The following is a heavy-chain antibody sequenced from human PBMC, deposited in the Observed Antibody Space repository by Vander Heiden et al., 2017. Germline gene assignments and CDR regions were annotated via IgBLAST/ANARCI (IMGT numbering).Heavy chain of an antibody. Sequence: QITLKASGPTLVKPTQTLTLTCTFSGFSLSASGVGVGWIRQPPGKALEWLALIYWDDDKRYSPSLYCRLTITKDTSKNQVVLTMTNMDTVDTATYYCARSSLLSSQARDWFDPWCQGTLVTVSS. J-gene: IGHJ5*02. CDR2: IYWDDDK. D-gene: IGHD6-6*01. V-gene: IGHV2-5*02. CDR3: ARSSLLSSQARDWFDP. CDR1: GFSLSASGVG.